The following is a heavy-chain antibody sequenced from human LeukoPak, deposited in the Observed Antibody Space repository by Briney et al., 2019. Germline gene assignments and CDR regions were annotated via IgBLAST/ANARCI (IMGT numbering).Heavy chain of an antibody. J-gene: IGHJ4*02. CDR1: GFTFSSYS. Sequence: PGGSLRLSCAASGFTFSSYSMNWVRQAPGKGLEWVSAISGSGGSTYYADSVKGRFTISRDNSKNTLYLQMNSLRAEDTAVYYCAKVYAVQDYYGSGSYYDYWGQGTLVTVSS. V-gene: IGHV3-23*01. CDR3: AKVYAVQDYYGSGSYYDY. CDR2: ISGSGGST. D-gene: IGHD3-10*01.